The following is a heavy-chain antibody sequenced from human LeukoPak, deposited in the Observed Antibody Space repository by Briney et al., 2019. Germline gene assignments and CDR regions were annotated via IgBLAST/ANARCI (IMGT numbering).Heavy chain of an antibody. CDR2: IKQDGSEK. V-gene: IGHV3-7*04. D-gene: IGHD2-2*01. CDR1: GFTFSSYW. Sequence: PGGSRRLSCAAPGFTFSSYWMTWVRQAPGKGLEWVANIKQDGSEKYYVDSVKGRFTISRDNAKNSVYLQMNSLRAEDTAVYYCARDTRWGGEDFGFWGQGTLVTVSS. J-gene: IGHJ4*02. CDR3: ARDTRWGGEDFGF.